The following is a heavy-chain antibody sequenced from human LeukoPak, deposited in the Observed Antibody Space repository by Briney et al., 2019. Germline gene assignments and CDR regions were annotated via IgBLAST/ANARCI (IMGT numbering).Heavy chain of an antibody. V-gene: IGHV4-39*07. CDR3: ARDSTLYYDFWSGYYEGNWYDP. CDR2: IYYSGST. CDR1: GGSISSSSYY. D-gene: IGHD3-3*01. J-gene: IGHJ5*02. Sequence: SETLSLTCTVSGGSISSSSYYRGWIRQPPGKGLEWIGSIYYSGSTYYNPSLKSRVTISVDTSKNQFSLKLSSVTAADTAVYYCARDSTLYYDFWSGYYEGNWYDPWGQGTLVTVSS.